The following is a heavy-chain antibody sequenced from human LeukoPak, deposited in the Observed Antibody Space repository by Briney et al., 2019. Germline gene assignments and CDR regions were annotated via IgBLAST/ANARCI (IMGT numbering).Heavy chain of an antibody. Sequence: ASVKVSCKASGYTFTSYDINWVRQATGQGPEWMGWMNPSGGQTNYAQSLQGRVTMTRNTSTGTAYMDLSSLRSEDTAVYYCTRRSVAGTFEYWGQGTLVTVSS. D-gene: IGHD6-19*01. J-gene: IGHJ4*02. CDR3: TRRSVAGTFEY. CDR1: GYTFTSYD. V-gene: IGHV1-8*01. CDR2: MNPSGGQT.